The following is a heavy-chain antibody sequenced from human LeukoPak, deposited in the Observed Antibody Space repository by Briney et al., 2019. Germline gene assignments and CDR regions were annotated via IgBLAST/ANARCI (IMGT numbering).Heavy chain of an antibody. J-gene: IGHJ4*02. CDR1: GYTLTELS. Sequence: ASVKVSCKVSGYTLTELSMHWVRHAPGKGLEWMGGFDPEDGETIYAQKFQGRVTMTEDTSTDTAYMELSSLRSEDTAVYYCATDRIWFGEFVFDYWGQGTLVTVSS. CDR2: FDPEDGET. V-gene: IGHV1-24*01. CDR3: ATDRIWFGEFVFDY. D-gene: IGHD3-10*01.